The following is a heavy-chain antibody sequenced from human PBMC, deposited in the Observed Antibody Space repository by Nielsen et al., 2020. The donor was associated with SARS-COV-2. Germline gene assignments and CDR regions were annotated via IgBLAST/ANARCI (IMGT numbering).Heavy chain of an antibody. CDR2: IYYSGST. V-gene: IGHV4-39*01. CDR1: GGSISSSSYY. J-gene: IGHJ4*02. CDR3: ASLTLVVVVAATFDY. D-gene: IGHD2-15*01. Sequence: SETLSLTCTVSGGSISSSSYYWGWLRQPPGKGLEWIGSIYYSGSTYYNPSLKSRVTISVDTSKNQFSLKLSSVTAADTAVYYCASLTLVVVVAATFDYWGQGTLVTVSS.